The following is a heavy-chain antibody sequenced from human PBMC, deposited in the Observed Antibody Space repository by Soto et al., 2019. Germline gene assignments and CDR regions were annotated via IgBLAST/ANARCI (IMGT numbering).Heavy chain of an antibody. CDR2: IHYSAST. V-gene: IGHV4-31*03. Sequence: QVQLQESGPGLVKPSQTLSLACSVSGASISSGGYFWSWIRQLPGKGLEWIGYIHYSASTYYNPSLKSRVVMSMDTSKNDFSLKLKSVTAADTAVFYCARGFVETARAFDYWGQGALVTVSS. D-gene: IGHD3-3*01. CDR3: ARGFVETARAFDY. J-gene: IGHJ4*02. CDR1: GASISSGGYF.